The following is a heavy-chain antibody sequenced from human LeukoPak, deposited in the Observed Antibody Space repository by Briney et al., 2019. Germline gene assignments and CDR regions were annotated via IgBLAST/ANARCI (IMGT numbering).Heavy chain of an antibody. J-gene: IGHJ4*02. Sequence: ASVTVSCKASGYTFTCYYMHWVRQAPGQGLEWMGWINPNSGGTNYAQKFQGRVTMTRDTSISTAYMELSSLTSDDTAVYFCARDRVGSYFIYWGQGTLVTVSS. CDR2: INPNSGGT. CDR3: ARDRVGSYFIY. V-gene: IGHV1-2*02. CDR1: GYTFTCYY. D-gene: IGHD1-26*01.